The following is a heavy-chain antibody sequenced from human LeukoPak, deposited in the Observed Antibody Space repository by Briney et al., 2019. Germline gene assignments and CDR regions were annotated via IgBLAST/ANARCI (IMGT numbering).Heavy chain of an antibody. CDR3: ARVLRAASWRSYDY. CDR2: IYYNGDT. J-gene: IGHJ4*02. CDR1: GGSFSNSLYY. D-gene: IGHD5-18*01. Sequence: PSETLSLTCTVSGGSFSNSLYYWSWIRQPPGKGLEWIGCIYYNGDTNYNPSLKSRVIISIDTSSNQFSLRLNSMTAADTAVYYCARVLRAASWRSYDYWGQGSLVTVSS. V-gene: IGHV4-61*01.